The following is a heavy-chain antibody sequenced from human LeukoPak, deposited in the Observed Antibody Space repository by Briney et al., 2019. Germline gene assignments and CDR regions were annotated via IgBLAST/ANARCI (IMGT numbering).Heavy chain of an antibody. V-gene: IGHV3-23*01. CDR1: GFTFNNYA. CDR2: ISGSGGHT. J-gene: IGHJ5*02. CDR3: ANFERTVAGPYNWFDP. Sequence: GGTLRLSCAASGFTFNNYAMRWAPRAPGRGREWVSGISGSGGHTYYADSVKGRFTISRDNSKITLYLQMNNLRADDTAIYYCANFERTVAGPYNWFDPWGQGTLVTVSS. D-gene: IGHD6-19*01.